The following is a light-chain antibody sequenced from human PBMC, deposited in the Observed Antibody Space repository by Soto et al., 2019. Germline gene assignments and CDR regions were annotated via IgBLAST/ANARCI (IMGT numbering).Light chain of an antibody. CDR1: SSDVGGYNY. CDR3: SSYAPSNTLPYV. J-gene: IGLJ1*01. CDR2: DVS. Sequence: QSALTQPASVSGSPGQSITISCAGTSSDVGGYNYVSWFQQYSGQAPKLLIYDVSNRPSGVSNRFSGSKSGNTASLTISGLQTGDEADYYCSSYAPSNTLPYVFGTGTKLTVL. V-gene: IGLV2-14*03.